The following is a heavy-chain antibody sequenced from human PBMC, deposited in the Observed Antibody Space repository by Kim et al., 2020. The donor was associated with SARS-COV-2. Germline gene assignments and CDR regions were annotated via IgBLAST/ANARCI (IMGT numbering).Heavy chain of an antibody. D-gene: IGHD5-12*01. V-gene: IGHV1-2*02. CDR2: INPNSGGT. CDR3: ARMGVVATVVSWFDP. CDR1: GYTFTGYY. Sequence: ASVKVSCKASGYTFTGYYMHWVRQAPGQGLEWMGWINPNSGGTNYAQKFQGRVTMTRDTSISTAYMELSRLRSDDTAVYYCARMGVVATVVSWFDPWGQGTLVTVSS. J-gene: IGHJ5*02.